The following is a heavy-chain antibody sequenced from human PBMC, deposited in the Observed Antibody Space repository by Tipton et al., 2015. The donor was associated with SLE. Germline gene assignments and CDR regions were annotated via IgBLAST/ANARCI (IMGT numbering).Heavy chain of an antibody. CDR3: AREFLNPVTTVHYYFYL. J-gene: IGHJ2*01. D-gene: IGHD4-11*01. V-gene: IGHV4-39*07. CDR1: GDSITGTSHY. Sequence: TLSLTCSVSGDSITGTSHYWGWIRQPPGKGLEWIGGIYYSGSTNSNPSPKSRVTMSVDTSKNHFSLQLLSVTAAATAVYYCAREFLNPVTTVHYYFYLWGRGTLVTVSS. CDR2: IYYSGST.